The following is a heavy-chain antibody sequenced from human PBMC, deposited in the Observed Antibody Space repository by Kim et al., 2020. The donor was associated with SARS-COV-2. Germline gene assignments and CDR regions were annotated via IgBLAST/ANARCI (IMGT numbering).Heavy chain of an antibody. CDR3: ARERGGYSYGSITGDAE. J-gene: IGHJ3*01. CDR2: ISYDGSNK. V-gene: IGHV3-30-3*01. D-gene: IGHD5-18*01. CDR1: GFTFSSYA. Sequence: GGSLRLSCAASGFTFSSYAMHWVRQAPGKGLEWVAVISYDGSNKYYADSVKGRFTISRDNSKNTLYLQMNSLRAEDTAVYYCARERGGYSYGSITGDAEWGQGTMVTVSS.